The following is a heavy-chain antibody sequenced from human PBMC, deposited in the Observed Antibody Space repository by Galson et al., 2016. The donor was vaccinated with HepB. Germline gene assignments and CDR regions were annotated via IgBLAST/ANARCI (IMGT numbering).Heavy chain of an antibody. CDR1: GGTFSSYA. CDR2: ITPIFGTT. Sequence: SVKVSCKASGGTFSSYAINWVRQAPGQGLEWMGEITPIFGTTNYAQRFQGRVTITADKSTSTAYMELSSLRSDDTAVYYCARRGYSYGNWFDPWGQGTLVTVSS. CDR3: ARRGYSYGNWFDP. J-gene: IGHJ5*02. D-gene: IGHD5-18*01. V-gene: IGHV1-69*06.